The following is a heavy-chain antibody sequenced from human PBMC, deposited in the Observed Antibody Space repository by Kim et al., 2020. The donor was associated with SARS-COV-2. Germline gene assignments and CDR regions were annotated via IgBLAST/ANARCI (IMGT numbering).Heavy chain of an antibody. CDR3: ARDGSSSGYYGFDY. V-gene: IGHV3-30*04. Sequence: GGSLRLSCAASGFTFSSYAMHWVRQAPGKGLEWVAVISYDGSNKYYVDSVKGRFTISRDNSKNTLYLQMNSLRAEDTAVYYCARDGSSSGYYGFDYWGQGTLVTVSS. CDR1: GFTFSSYA. D-gene: IGHD3-22*01. J-gene: IGHJ4*02. CDR2: ISYDGSNK.